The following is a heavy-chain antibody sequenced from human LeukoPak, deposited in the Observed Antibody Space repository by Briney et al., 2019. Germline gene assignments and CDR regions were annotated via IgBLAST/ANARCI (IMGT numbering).Heavy chain of an antibody. D-gene: IGHD3-22*01. Sequence: GGSLRLSCAASGFTFSSYAMSWVCQAPGKGLEWVSAISGSGGSTYYVDSVKGRFTISRDNFKNTLYLQMNSLRAEDTAVYYCAKVRDYDSSGYSDYWGQGNLVTVSS. V-gene: IGHV3-23*01. CDR2: ISGSGGST. CDR3: AKVRDYDSSGYSDY. CDR1: GFTFSSYA. J-gene: IGHJ4*02.